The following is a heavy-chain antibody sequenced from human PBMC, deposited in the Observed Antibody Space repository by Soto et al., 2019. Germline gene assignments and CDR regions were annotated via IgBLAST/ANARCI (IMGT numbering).Heavy chain of an antibody. J-gene: IGHJ5*02. Sequence: ASVKVSCKASVYTFTSYAMNWVRQAPGQRLEWMGWINAGNGNTKYSQKFQGRVTITRDTSASTAYMELSSLRSEDTAVYYRARDQGSRYGNTWGQGPLVTVSS. V-gene: IGHV1-3*01. CDR1: VYTFTSYA. CDR2: INAGNGNT. D-gene: IGHD5-18*01. CDR3: ARDQGSRYGNT.